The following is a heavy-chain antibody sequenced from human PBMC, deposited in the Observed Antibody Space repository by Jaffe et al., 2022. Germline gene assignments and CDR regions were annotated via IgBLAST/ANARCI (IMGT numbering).Heavy chain of an antibody. Sequence: EMQLLESGGGLVQPGGSLRLSCAASGFTFNNYAMNWVRQAPGKGLEWVSSSSANGGTTYYTDSVKGRFTISRDNRNNTLYLQMNSLRVEDTALYYCVKREPSGGWYYFDFWGQGTLVTVSS. CDR3: VKREPSGGWYYFDF. CDR1: GFTFNNYA. V-gene: IGHV3-23*01. CDR2: SSANGGTT. D-gene: IGHD6-19*01. J-gene: IGHJ4*02.